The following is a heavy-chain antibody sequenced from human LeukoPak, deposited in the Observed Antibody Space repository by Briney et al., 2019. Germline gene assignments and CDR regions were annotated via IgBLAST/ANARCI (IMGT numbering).Heavy chain of an antibody. V-gene: IGHV3-23*01. CDR1: GFTFSSYA. D-gene: IGHD1-26*01. Sequence: GGSLRLSCAASGFTFSSYAMSWVRQAPGKGLEWVSAISGSGGSTYYADSVRGRFTISRDNSKNTLYLQMNSLRAEDTAVYYCAKDRRIVGANTFDYWGQGTLVTVSS. CDR2: ISGSGGST. J-gene: IGHJ4*02. CDR3: AKDRRIVGANTFDY.